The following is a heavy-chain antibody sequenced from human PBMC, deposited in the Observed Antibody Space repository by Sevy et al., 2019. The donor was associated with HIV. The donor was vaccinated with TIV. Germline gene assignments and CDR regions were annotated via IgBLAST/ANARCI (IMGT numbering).Heavy chain of an antibody. CDR2: ITAGGDST. CDR3: AKDGGPSWARYDH. CDR1: GFTFTSYA. J-gene: IGHJ4*02. D-gene: IGHD3-10*01. Sequence: GGSLRLSCAASGFTFTSYAMAWVRQAPGKGLEWVSAITAGGDSTFYADSVKGRFTISRNTSKNTPFLQMNSLTTEDTAVYYCAKDGGPSWARYDHWGQGTLVTVSS. V-gene: IGHV3-23*01.